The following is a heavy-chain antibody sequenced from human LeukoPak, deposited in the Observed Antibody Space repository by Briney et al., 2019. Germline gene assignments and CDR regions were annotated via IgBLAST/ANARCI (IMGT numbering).Heavy chain of an antibody. CDR1: GLTFTDAW. J-gene: IGHJ4*02. CDR2: IKSKGSGGTI. V-gene: IGHV3-15*01. D-gene: IGHD3-10*01. Sequence: GGSLRLSCAVSGLTFTDAWMSWVRQAPGKGLEWVGRIKSKGSGGTIDYGAPVKGRFTISRDDSKDTVYLEMNSLETEDTADYYCTWLGTVHSLGDCRGQGALVTVSS. CDR3: TWLGTVHSLGDC.